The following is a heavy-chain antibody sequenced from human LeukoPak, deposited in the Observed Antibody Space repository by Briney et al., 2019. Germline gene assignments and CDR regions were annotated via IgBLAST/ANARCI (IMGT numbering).Heavy chain of an antibody. J-gene: IGHJ3*02. CDR3: ASGYCGGACQLGGVDM. CDR2: THYSGST. CDR1: GGSISSYY. V-gene: IGHV4-59*01. D-gene: IGHD2-21*02. Sequence: PSETLSLTCTVSGGSISSYYWSWLRQPPGKGLEYIGYTHYSGSTNYNPFLKSRVTISLDTSGNQFSLKLSSVTAADTAVYYCASGYCGGACQLGGVDMWGQGTMVTVSS.